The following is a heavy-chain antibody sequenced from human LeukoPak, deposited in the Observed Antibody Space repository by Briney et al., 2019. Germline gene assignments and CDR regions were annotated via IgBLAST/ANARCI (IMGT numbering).Heavy chain of an antibody. Sequence: SETQSLTCAVYGGSFSGYYWSWIRQPPGKGLEWIGEISHSGSTNYNPSLKSRVTISVDTSKNHFSLNLSSVTAADTAVYYCARLLRFSPYFDYWGQGTLVTVSS. CDR3: ARLLRFSPYFDY. J-gene: IGHJ4*02. CDR1: GGSFSGYY. CDR2: ISHSGST. V-gene: IGHV4-34*01. D-gene: IGHD3-3*01.